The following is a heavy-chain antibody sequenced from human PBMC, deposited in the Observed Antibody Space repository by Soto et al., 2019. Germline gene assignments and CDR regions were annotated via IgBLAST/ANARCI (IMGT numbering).Heavy chain of an antibody. V-gene: IGHV4-59*01. CDR3: ASGFYDSRGYSEAFDI. CDR1: AGTISGEH. D-gene: IGHD3-22*01. Sequence: PSESLSLTWTVCAGTISGEHWNWLGRPPAKGRAWIAHVSPRASTKYNPPLKSRVPISIDTTKHRFSPRLSYVTAADTAVYYCASGFYDSRGYSEAFDIWGQGTKVTVS. CDR2: VSPRAST. J-gene: IGHJ3*02.